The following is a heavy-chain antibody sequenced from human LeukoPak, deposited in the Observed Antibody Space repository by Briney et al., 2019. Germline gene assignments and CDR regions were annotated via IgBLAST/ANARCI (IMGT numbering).Heavy chain of an antibody. J-gene: IGHJ4*02. Sequence: PSETLSLTCTVSGDSISSSNYYWSWIRQPPGQGLEWIGTIHYSGGTYHNPSLKSRLTLSVDTSKNHFSLKVASVTAADMATYYCARYSTVTRFDYWGQGTLVTVSS. CDR1: GDSISSSNYY. D-gene: IGHD4-17*01. CDR2: IHYSGGT. V-gene: IGHV4-39*02. CDR3: ARYSTVTRFDY.